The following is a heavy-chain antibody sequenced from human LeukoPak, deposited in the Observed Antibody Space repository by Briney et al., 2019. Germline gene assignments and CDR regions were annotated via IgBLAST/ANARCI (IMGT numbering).Heavy chain of an antibody. D-gene: IGHD5-18*01. CDR2: VRDYVRT. Sequence: SSETLSLTCTVSGGSISSHYWSWVWQPQGKGLEWIGYVRDYVRTKANHSLNSRFTLSADTSKTQFSMRLTSVTAADTAVCTCATIKRGNIFGFFDFSGAGILVTVSS. V-gene: IGHV4-59*11. J-gene: IGHJ4*01. CDR3: ATIKRGNIFGFFDF. CDR1: GGSISSHY.